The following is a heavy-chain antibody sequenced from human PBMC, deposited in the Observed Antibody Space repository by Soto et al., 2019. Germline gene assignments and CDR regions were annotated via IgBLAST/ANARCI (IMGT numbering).Heavy chain of an antibody. V-gene: IGHV3-30*03. J-gene: IGHJ6*02. D-gene: IGHD1-26*01. Sequence: QVQLVESGGGVVQPGRSLRLSCAASGFTFSSYGMHWVRQAPGKGLEWVAVISYDGSNKYYADSVKGRFTISRDNSKNTLYLQMNSLRAEDTAVYYCASSLSGSYYYYYGMDVWGQGTTVTVSS. CDR1: GFTFSSYG. CDR2: ISYDGSNK. CDR3: ASSLSGSYYYYYGMDV.